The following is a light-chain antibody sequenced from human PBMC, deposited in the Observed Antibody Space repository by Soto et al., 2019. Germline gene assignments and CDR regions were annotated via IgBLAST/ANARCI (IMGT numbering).Light chain of an antibody. CDR2: CAS. CDR3: QQYNNWPAP. CDR1: QCVSSN. J-gene: IGKJ4*01. Sequence: EIVMTQSPATLSVSPGERATLSCRASQCVSSNLAWYQQKPGQAPRLLIYCASTMATGIPARFSGSGSGTEFTLTISSLQSEDFAVYYCQQYNNWPAPFGGGTKV. V-gene: IGKV3-15*01.